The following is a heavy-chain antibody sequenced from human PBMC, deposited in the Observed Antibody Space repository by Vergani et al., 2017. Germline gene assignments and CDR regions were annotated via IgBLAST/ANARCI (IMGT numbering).Heavy chain of an antibody. Sequence: QVQLQESGPGLVKPSQTLSLTCTVSGGSISSGSYYWSWIRQPAGKGLEWIGRIYTSGSTNYNPSLKSRVTISVDTSKNQFSLKLSSVTAADTAVYYCARDGPNYGMDVWGQGTTVTVSS. J-gene: IGHJ6*02. CDR1: GGSISSGSYY. CDR2: IYTSGST. V-gene: IGHV4-61*02. CDR3: ARDGPNYGMDV.